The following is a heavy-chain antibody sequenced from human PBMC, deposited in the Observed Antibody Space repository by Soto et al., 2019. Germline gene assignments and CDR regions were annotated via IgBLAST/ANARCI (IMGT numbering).Heavy chain of an antibody. Sequence: QVQLVQSGAEVKKPGASVRVSCKASGYTFTSYGVSWVRQAPGQGLEWMGWISAYNGNTKYAQKLQGRLTMTTDTSTSTAYMELRSLRSDDTAMYYCARDPALLVDTAQKFDYCGQGTLVTVSS. J-gene: IGHJ4*02. D-gene: IGHD5-18*01. CDR2: ISAYNGNT. CDR3: ARDPALLVDTAQKFDY. CDR1: GYTFTSYG. V-gene: IGHV1-18*04.